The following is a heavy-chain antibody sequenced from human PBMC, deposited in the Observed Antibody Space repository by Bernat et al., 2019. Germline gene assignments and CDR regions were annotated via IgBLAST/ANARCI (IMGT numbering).Heavy chain of an antibody. Sequence: QVQLVQSGAEVKKPGSSVNVSCKASGGTFSSYTISWVRQAPGQGLEWMGRIIPILGIANYEQKFQGRVTITADKSTSTAYMELSSLRSDDTAVYYCARAGDDILTGNWFDPWGQGTLVTVSS. J-gene: IGHJ5*02. V-gene: IGHV1-69*02. CDR1: GGTFSSYT. CDR3: ARAGDDILTGNWFDP. CDR2: IIPILGIA. D-gene: IGHD3-9*01.